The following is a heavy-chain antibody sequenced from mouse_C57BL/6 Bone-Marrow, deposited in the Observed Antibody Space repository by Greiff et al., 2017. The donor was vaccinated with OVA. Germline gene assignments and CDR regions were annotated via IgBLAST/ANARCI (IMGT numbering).Heavy chain of an antibody. D-gene: IGHD1-1*01. Sequence: VQLQESGPGLVKPSQSLSLTCSVTGYSITSGYYWNWIRQFPGNKLEWMGFISYDGSNNYNPSLKNLIPITRDTSKNQFFLKLNSMTTEDTATYDCARTLITTEYCDVWGTGTTVTVSS. V-gene: IGHV3-6*01. CDR2: ISYDGSN. CDR3: ARTLITTEYCDV. CDR1: GYSITSGYY. J-gene: IGHJ1*03.